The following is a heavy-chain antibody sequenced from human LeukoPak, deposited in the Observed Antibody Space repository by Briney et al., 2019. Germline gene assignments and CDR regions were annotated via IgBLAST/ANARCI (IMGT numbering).Heavy chain of an antibody. CDR1: GFTFSSYS. V-gene: IGHV3-21*01. D-gene: IGHD5-24*01. CDR2: ISVSGSYI. J-gene: IGHJ6*02. Sequence: GGSLRLSCAASGFTFSSYSMSWVRQVPGKGLEWVSSISVSGSYIYYADSLKGRFTISRDNAKNSLYLQMNSLRAEDTAAYYCARDRNYLAPSYYYYGMDVWGQGTTVTVSS. CDR3: ARDRNYLAPSYYYYGMDV.